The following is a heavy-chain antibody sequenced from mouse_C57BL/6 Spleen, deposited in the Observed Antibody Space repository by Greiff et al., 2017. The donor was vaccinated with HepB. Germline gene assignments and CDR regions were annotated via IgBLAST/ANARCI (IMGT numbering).Heavy chain of an antibody. J-gene: IGHJ4*01. CDR1: GFSLTSYG. Sequence: QVQLQQSGPGLVQPSQTLSITCTVSGFSLTSYGVHWVRQSPGKGLEWLGVIWRGGSTDYNAAFMSRLSITKDNSKSQVFFKMNRLQADDTAIYYCAKSLYYGKGDYYAMGYWGQVTSVTVSS. CDR2: IWRGGST. V-gene: IGHV2-5*01. D-gene: IGHD2-1*01. CDR3: AKSLYYGKGDYYAMGY.